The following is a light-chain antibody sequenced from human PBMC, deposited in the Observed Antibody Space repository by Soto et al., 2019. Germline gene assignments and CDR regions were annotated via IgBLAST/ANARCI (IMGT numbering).Light chain of an antibody. J-gene: IGLJ2*01. CDR2: EVN. CDR3: SSYTSSSTLGVV. V-gene: IGLV2-14*01. CDR1: SSDVGGYNY. Sequence: QSALTQPASVSGSPGQSITISCTGTSSDVGGYNYVSWYQQHPGKAPKLMIYEVNNRPSGVSNRFSGSKSGNTASLTISGLQVEDEADYYCSSYTSSSTLGVVFGGGTKLTVL.